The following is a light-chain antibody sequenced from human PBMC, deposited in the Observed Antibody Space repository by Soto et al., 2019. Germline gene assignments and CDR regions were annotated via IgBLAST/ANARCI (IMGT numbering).Light chain of an antibody. V-gene: IGLV1-51*01. Sequence: QSVLTQPPSVSAAPGQKVTISCSGTSSNIGRNYVAWYQQLPGTAPKLLIYDNDKRPSGIPDRFSGSKSGTSATLDITGLQTGDEADYYCGTWDSSLSDAVVFGEGTKVTVL. CDR2: DND. CDR1: SSNIGRNY. CDR3: GTWDSSLSDAVV. J-gene: IGLJ2*01.